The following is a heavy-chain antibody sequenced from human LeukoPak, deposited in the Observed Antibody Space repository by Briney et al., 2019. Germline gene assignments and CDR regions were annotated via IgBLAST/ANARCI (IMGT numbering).Heavy chain of an antibody. Sequence: SETLSLTCAVYGGSFSGYYWSRIRQPPGKGLEWIGEINHSGSTNYNPSLKSRVTISVDTSKNQFSLKLSSVTAADTAVYYCARRRSGYCSGGSCWYRTNRFDPWGQGTLVTVSS. J-gene: IGHJ5*02. V-gene: IGHV4-34*01. D-gene: IGHD2-15*01. CDR3: ARRRSGYCSGGSCWYRTNRFDP. CDR2: INHSGST. CDR1: GGSFSGYY.